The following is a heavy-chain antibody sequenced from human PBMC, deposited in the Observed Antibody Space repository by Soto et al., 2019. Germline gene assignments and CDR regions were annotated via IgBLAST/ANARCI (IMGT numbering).Heavy chain of an antibody. D-gene: IGHD1-26*01. J-gene: IGHJ5*02. CDR3: ARVSGSYLYNWFDP. CDR2: IIPIFGIA. CDR1: GGTVSSYT. Sequence: SVKVSCKPSGGTVSSYTISCVRQAPGQGLEWMGGIIPIFGIANYAQKFQGRVTITADESTSTAYMELSSLRSEDTAVYYCARVSGSYLYNWFDPWGQGTLVTVSS. V-gene: IGHV1-69*13.